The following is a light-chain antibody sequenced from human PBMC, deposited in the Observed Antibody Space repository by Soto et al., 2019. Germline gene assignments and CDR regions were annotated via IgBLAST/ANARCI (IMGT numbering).Light chain of an antibody. V-gene: IGLV2-8*01. CDR2: EVT. J-gene: IGLJ3*02. CDR1: SSDVGAYNY. Sequence: QSALTQPPSASGSPGQSVTISCTGTSSDVGAYNYVSWYQQHAGKAPKLVIYEVTKRPSGVPDRFSGSKSANTASLPVSGLQAEDEADYYCSSFASSNPWVFGGGTKLTVL. CDR3: SSFASSNPWV.